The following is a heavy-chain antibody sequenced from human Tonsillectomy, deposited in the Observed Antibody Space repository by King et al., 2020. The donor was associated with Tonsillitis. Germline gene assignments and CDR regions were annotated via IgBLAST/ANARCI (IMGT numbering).Heavy chain of an antibody. CDR1: GGSFSGYY. Sequence: VQLQQWGAGLLKPSETLSLPCGVSGGSFSGYYWSWLRQPPGKGLEWIGEINHSGGTDYNPSLKSRVTMSVDTYKKQFSLQLTSVTATDTSVYYCARGGVFGVLIYRYFQHWGQGTPVSVSS. D-gene: IGHD3-3*01. J-gene: IGHJ1*01. CDR2: INHSGGT. V-gene: IGHV4-34*01. CDR3: ARGGVFGVLIYRYFQH.